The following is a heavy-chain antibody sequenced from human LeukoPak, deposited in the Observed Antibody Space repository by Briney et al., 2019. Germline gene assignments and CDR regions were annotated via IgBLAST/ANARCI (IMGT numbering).Heavy chain of an antibody. Sequence: KASETLSLTCAVSGYSIGSGYYWGWIRQPPGKGLEWIGSIYHSGSTYYNPSLKSRVTISVDTSKNQFSLKLSSVTAADTAVYYCARGSIVGATTSFDYWGQGTLVTVSS. CDR1: GYSIGSGYY. D-gene: IGHD1-26*01. V-gene: IGHV4-38-2*01. J-gene: IGHJ4*02. CDR3: ARGSIVGATTSFDY. CDR2: IYHSGST.